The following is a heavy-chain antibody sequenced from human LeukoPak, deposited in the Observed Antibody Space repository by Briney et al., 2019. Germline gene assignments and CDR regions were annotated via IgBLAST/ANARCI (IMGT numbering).Heavy chain of an antibody. J-gene: IGHJ5*02. V-gene: IGHV1-18*01. Sequence: ASVNVPCKASGYTFASYGVTWVRQAPGQGPEWMAWISVYSGNTEYAQKFQDRVTLTADTSTSTVYMELRSLRSDDTAVYYCARDGWSLGPWGQGTLVTVSS. D-gene: IGHD2-8*01. CDR3: ARDGWSLGP. CDR1: GYTFASYG. CDR2: ISVYSGNT.